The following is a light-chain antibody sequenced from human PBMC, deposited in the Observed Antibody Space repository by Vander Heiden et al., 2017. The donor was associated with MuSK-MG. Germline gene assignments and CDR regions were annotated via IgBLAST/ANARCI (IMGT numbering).Light chain of an antibody. Sequence: DSQRTQSPSSLSASVGDRVTVTCRASQSISSYVNWYQQRPGKAPNLLVNTASTLQSGVPLRFSGSGSGTDFTLTISRLQPEDFATYYCQQRDSPPFTFGHGTKVDIK. CDR3: QQRDSPPFT. V-gene: IGKV1-39*01. J-gene: IGKJ3*01. CDR1: QSISSY. CDR2: TAS.